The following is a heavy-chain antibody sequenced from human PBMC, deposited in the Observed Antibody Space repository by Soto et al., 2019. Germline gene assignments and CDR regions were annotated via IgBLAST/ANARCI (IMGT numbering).Heavy chain of an antibody. V-gene: IGHV4-31*03. CDR2: IYYSGST. CDR1: GGSISSGGYY. Sequence: PSETLSLTCTVSGGSISSGGYYWSWIRQHPGKGLEWIGYIYYSGSTYYNPSLKSRVTISVDTSKNQFSLKLSSVTAADTAVYYCARGRSTSCCPVCYYYGMDVWGQGTTVTVSS. D-gene: IGHD2-2*01. J-gene: IGHJ6*02. CDR3: ARGRSTSCCPVCYYYGMDV.